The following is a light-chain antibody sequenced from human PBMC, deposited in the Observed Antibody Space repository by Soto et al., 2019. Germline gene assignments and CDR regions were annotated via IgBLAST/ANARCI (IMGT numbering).Light chain of an antibody. J-gene: IGLJ2*01. V-gene: IGLV2-14*01. CDR2: DVS. CDR3: SYYRSRSTLVV. Sequence: QSALTQPASVSGSPGQSITISCTGTSSDVGGYNYVSWYQQHPGKAPKLMIYDVSNRPSGVSNRFSGSKSGNTASLTISGNGAGTEAEYYCSYYRSRSTLVVFGGGTQLTVL. CDR1: SSDVGGYNY.